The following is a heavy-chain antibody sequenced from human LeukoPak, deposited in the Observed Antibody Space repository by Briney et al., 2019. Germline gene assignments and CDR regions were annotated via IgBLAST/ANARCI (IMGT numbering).Heavy chain of an antibody. Sequence: GGSLRLSCAASGFTFSSYSMKGVRQAPGKGLEWVSSISSSSYIYYADSVKGRFTISRDNAKNSLYLQMNSLRAEDTAVYYCASGDSSSSFFDYWGQGTLVTVSS. J-gene: IGHJ4*02. D-gene: IGHD6-6*01. CDR1: GFTFSSYS. CDR2: ISSSSYI. CDR3: ASGDSSSSFFDY. V-gene: IGHV3-21*01.